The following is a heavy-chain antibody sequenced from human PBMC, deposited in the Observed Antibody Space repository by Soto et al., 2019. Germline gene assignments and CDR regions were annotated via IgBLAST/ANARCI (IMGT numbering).Heavy chain of an antibody. D-gene: IGHD3-3*01. CDR1: GSTFTSYG. Sequence: QVQLVQSGAAVKKPGASVKVSCKASGSTFTSYGISWVRQAPGQGLEWMGWIIAYNGNTNYAQKLKGRVTMTTDTSTSTAYRELRSLRSDDTAVYYCARTRGSLGVVSSFDPWGQGTLVTVSS. CDR3: ARTRGSLGVVSSFDP. CDR2: IIAYNGNT. J-gene: IGHJ5*02. V-gene: IGHV1-18*01.